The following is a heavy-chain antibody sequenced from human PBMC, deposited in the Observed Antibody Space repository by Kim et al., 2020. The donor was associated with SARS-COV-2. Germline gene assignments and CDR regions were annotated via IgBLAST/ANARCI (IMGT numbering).Heavy chain of an antibody. Sequence: GGSLRLSCAASGFTFSSYEMNWVRQAPGKGLEWVSYISSSGSTIYYADSVKGRFTISRDNAKNSLYLQMNSLRAEDTAVYYCAREDLGYCSGGSCYPDYWGQGTLVTVSS. CDR1: GFTFSSYE. V-gene: IGHV3-48*03. D-gene: IGHD2-15*01. J-gene: IGHJ4*02. CDR3: AREDLGYCSGGSCYPDY. CDR2: ISSSGSTI.